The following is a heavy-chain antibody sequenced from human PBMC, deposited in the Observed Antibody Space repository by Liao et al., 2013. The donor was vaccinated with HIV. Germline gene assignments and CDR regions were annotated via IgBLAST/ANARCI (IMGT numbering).Heavy chain of an antibody. Sequence: QVQLQESGPRLVKPSGTLSLTCSVSHGSMSSYYWSWIRQPAGKGLEWIGRIYSSGSTNSNPSLTSRVTMSVDTSKNQFSLKLSPVTAADTAVYYCAEASPRCVDGVCRFWYFAVWGRGTLLTVSS. CDR3: AEASPRCVDGVCRFWYFAV. CDR1: HGSMSSYY. D-gene: IGHD2-8*01. J-gene: IGHJ2*01. CDR2: IYSSGST. V-gene: IGHV4-4*07.